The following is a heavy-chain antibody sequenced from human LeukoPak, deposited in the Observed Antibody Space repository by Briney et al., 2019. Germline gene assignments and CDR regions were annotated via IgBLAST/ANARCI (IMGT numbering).Heavy chain of an antibody. CDR1: GFTITSYA. D-gene: IGHD3-22*01. CDR2: ISGSADTP. V-gene: IGHV3-23*01. CDR3: AKGTYYYDSRGYNGVFDQ. Sequence: GGSLRLSCAASGFTITSYAMSWVRQAPGKGLEWVSAISGSADTPYYADSVQGRFTISRDNSKNTLFLQMSGLRAEDAAIYFCAKGTYYYDSRGYNGVFDQWGQGTQVTVSS. J-gene: IGHJ4*02.